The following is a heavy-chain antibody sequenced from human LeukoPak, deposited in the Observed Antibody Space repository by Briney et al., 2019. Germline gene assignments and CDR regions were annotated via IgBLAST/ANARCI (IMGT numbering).Heavy chain of an antibody. CDR2: ISYDGSSQ. Sequence: TGGSLRLSCAASGFTFSTYAMHWVRQAPGKGLEWVALISYDGSSQYYADSVKGRFTISRDNSKNTLYLQMNSLRAEDTAVYYCAKDRAHGDYLHLDYWGQGTLVTVSS. V-gene: IGHV3-30*18. CDR1: GFTFSTYA. J-gene: IGHJ4*02. CDR3: AKDRAHGDYLHLDY. D-gene: IGHD4-17*01.